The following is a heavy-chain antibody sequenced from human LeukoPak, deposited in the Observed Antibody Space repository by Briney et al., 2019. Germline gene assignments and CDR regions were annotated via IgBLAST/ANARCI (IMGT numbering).Heavy chain of an antibody. CDR3: ARDSYYDSSGAFDY. V-gene: IGHV4-31*03. Sequence: KPSETLSLTCTVSGGSISSGGYCWSWIRQHPGKGLEWIGYIYYSGSTYYNPSLKSRVTISIDTSKNQFSLKLSSVTAADTAVYYCARDSYYDSSGAFDYWGQGTPVTVSS. CDR1: GGSISSGGYC. D-gene: IGHD3-22*01. J-gene: IGHJ4*02. CDR2: IYYSGST.